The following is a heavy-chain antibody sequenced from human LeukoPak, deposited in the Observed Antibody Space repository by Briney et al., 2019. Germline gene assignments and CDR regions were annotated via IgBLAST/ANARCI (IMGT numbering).Heavy chain of an antibody. CDR3: AGADRHDYGEDY. V-gene: IGHV4-59*01. D-gene: IGHD4-17*01. Sequence: SETLSLTCTVSGGSISSYYWSWIRQPPGKGLEWIGYIYYSGSSYYNPSLKSRVTMSVDTSKNQFSLKLTSVTAADTAVYYCAGADRHDYGEDYWGQGTLVTVSS. J-gene: IGHJ4*02. CDR1: GGSISSYY. CDR2: IYYSGSS.